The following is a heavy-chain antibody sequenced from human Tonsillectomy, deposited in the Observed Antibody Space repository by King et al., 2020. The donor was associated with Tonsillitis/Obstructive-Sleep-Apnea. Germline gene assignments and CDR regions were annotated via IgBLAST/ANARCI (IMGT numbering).Heavy chain of an antibody. CDR3: THSARIWFGDPKIYYYYYRHV. D-gene: IGHD3-10*01. CDR2: IYWDDDK. Sequence: TLKESGPTLVKPTQTPTLTCTFSGFSLSTSGVGVGWIRQPPGKALEWLALIYWDDDKRYSPSLKSRLTITKDTSKNQVVLTMTNMDPVDTATYYCTHSARIWFGDPKIYYYYYRHVWGKDTTVTVSS. J-gene: IGHJ6*03. V-gene: IGHV2-5*02. CDR1: GFSLSTSGVG.